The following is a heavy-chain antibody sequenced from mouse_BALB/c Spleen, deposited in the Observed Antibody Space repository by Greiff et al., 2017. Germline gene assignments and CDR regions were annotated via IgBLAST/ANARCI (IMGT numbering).Heavy chain of an antibody. D-gene: IGHD1-1*01. CDR1: GFTFSSFG. J-gene: IGHJ4*01. CDR3: ARDYYGSSWYYYAMDY. CDR2: ISSGSSTI. Sequence: EVMLVESGGGLVQPGGSRKLSCAASGFTFSSFGMHWVRQAPEKGLEWVAYISSGSSTIYYAATVKGRFTISRDNPKNTLFLQMTSLRSEDTAMYYCARDYYGSSWYYYAMDYWGQGTSVTVSS. V-gene: IGHV5-17*02.